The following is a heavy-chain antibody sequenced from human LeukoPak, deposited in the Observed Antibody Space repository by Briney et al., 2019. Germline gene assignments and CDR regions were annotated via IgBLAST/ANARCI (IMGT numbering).Heavy chain of an antibody. J-gene: IGHJ4*02. V-gene: IGHV4-59*01. Sequence: SETLSLTCAVYGGSFSGYYWSWIRQPPGKGLEWIGYIYYSGSTNYNPSLKSRVTISVDTSKNQFSLKLSSVTAADTAVYYCAREGSSGQLDYWGQGTLVTVSS. CDR3: AREGSSGQLDY. D-gene: IGHD3-22*01. CDR2: IYYSGST. CDR1: GGSFSGYY.